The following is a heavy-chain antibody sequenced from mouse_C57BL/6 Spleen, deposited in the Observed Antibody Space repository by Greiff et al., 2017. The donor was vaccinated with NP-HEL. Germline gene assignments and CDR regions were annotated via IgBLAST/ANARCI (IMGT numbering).Heavy chain of an antibody. V-gene: IGHV1-18*01. Sequence: VQLKQSGPELVKPGASVKIPCKASGYTFTDYNMDWVKQSHGKSLEWIGDINPNNGGTIYNQKFKGKATLTVDKSSSTAYMELRSLTSEDTAVYYCARRMRFLYYFDYWGQGTTLTVSS. CDR2: INPNNGGT. CDR1: GYTFTDYN. J-gene: IGHJ2*01. CDR3: ARRMRFLYYFDY.